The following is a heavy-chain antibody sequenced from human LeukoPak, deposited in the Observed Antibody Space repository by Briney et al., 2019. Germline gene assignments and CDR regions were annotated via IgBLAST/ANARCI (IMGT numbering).Heavy chain of an antibody. D-gene: IGHD5-24*01. J-gene: IGHJ5*02. V-gene: IGHV1-46*01. CDR3: AKEAVTILALVRTQTTKRPHRFDP. CDR2: INPSGGST. CDR1: GYTFSSYY. Sequence: ASVKVSCKTSGYTFSSYYIHWVRQAPGQGLEWMGIINPSGGSTNYAQKFQGRVTMTRDMSTSTVYMELSSLRSEDTAVYYCAKEAVTILALVRTQTTKRPHRFDPWGQGTLVTVSS.